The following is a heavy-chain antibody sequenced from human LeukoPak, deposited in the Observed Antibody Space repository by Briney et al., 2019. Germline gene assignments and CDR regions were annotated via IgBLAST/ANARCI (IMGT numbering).Heavy chain of an antibody. J-gene: IGHJ6*03. CDR3: ARDRLRGGYYYYYMDV. V-gene: IGHV3-30*03. CDR2: ISYDGSNK. D-gene: IGHD3-10*01. Sequence: GGSLRLSCAASGFTFSNAWMSWVRQAPGKGLEWVAVISYDGSNKYYADSVKGRFTISRDNSKNTLYLQMNSLRAEDTAVYYCARDRLRGGYYYYYMDVWGKGTTVTVSS. CDR1: GFTFSNAW.